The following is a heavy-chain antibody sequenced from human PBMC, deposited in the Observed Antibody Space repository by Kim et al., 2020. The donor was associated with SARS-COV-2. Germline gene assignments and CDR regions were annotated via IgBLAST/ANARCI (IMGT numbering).Heavy chain of an antibody. CDR2: IWYDGSNK. CDR3: AKVASYYDSSGYSYYFDY. CDR1: GFTFSSYG. V-gene: IGHV3-33*06. J-gene: IGHJ4*02. D-gene: IGHD3-22*01. Sequence: GGSLRLSCAASGFTFSSYGMHWVRQAPGKGLEWVAVIWYDGSNKYYADSVKGRFTISRDNSKNTLYLQMNSLRAEDTAVYYCAKVASYYDSSGYSYYFDYWGQGTLVTVSS.